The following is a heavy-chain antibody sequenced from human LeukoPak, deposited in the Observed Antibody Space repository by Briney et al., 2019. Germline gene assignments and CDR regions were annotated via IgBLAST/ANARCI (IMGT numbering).Heavy chain of an antibody. D-gene: IGHD3-10*01. CDR3: SRPSGVVRGVIITVQAFDI. J-gene: IGHJ3*02. CDR1: GYSFTSYW. Sequence: GESLKVSCKGSGYSFTSYWIAWVRQMPGKGLEWMGIIYPGDSDTRYSPSFQGQVTISADKSISTAYLQWNSLKASDTAMYYCSRPSGVVRGVIITVQAFDIWGRGTMVTVSS. V-gene: IGHV5-51*01. CDR2: IYPGDSDT.